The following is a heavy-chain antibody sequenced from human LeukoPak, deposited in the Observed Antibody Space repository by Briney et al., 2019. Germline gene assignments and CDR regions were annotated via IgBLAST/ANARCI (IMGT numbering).Heavy chain of an antibody. J-gene: IGHJ4*02. CDR2: ISYDGNNK. D-gene: IGHD6-19*01. CDR3: ARDPRETAVGYFDY. CDR1: GITLSNYG. Sequence: GGSLRLSCAASGITLSNYGMHWVRQAPGKGLEWVAVISYDGNNKYYADSVKGRFTISRDNSKNTLYLQMNSLRAEDTAVYYCARDPRETAVGYFDYWGQGTLVTVSS. V-gene: IGHV3-30*03.